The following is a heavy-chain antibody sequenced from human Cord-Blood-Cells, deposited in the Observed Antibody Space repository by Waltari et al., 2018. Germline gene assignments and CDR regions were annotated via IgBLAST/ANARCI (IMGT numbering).Heavy chain of an antibody. CDR1: GFTFSSYA. V-gene: IGHV3-30*04. CDR2: IYNNGINN. CDR3: ARDVYAAAATGFDY. Sequence: QVQLVESGGGVVQPGRSLRLYCAASGFTFSSYAMHWVRQAPGKGLEVVAVIYNNGINNNYADSVKARFTISRDNSKNTLYLQMSSLRAEDTAVYYCARDVYAAAATGFDYWGQGTLVTVSS. J-gene: IGHJ4*02. D-gene: IGHD2-2*01.